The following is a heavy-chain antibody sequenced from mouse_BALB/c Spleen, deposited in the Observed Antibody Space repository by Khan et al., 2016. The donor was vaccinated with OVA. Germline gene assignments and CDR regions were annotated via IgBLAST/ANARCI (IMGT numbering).Heavy chain of an antibody. CDR2: IAPASGDT. D-gene: IGHD2-1*01. CDR3: AHPTNYHRYFDV. CDR1: GFNINDIY. J-gene: IGHJ1*01. Sequence: EVQLQESGAELVKPGASLRLSCTASGFNINDIYIHWVNQTPEQGLEWIGSIAPASGDTNYAPKFQDRVTITSDTSYNTSFLQLHSLTSEDTAAYYGAHPTNYHRYFDVWGAGTTVTVSS. V-gene: IGHV14-3*02.